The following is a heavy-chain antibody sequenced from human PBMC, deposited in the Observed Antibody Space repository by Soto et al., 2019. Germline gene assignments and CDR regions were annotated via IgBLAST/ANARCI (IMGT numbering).Heavy chain of an antibody. V-gene: IGHV4-59*01. D-gene: IGHD3-10*01. CDR2: IYYSGST. Sequence: PSETLSLTCTVSGGSISSYYWSWIRQPPGKGLEWIGYIYYSGSTNYNPSLKSRVTISVDTSKNQFSLKLSSVTAADTAVYYCARDRYYYGSGGLALDYWGQGTLVTV. CDR3: ARDRYYYGSGGLALDY. CDR1: GGSISSYY. J-gene: IGHJ4*02.